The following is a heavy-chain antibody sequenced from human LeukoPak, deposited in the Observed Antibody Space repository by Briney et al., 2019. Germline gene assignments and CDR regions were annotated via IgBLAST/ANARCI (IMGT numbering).Heavy chain of an antibody. V-gene: IGHV3-74*01. CDR3: AKSDWFDP. J-gene: IGHJ5*02. CDR1: GFTFKNYW. Sequence: GESLRLSCATSGFTFKNYWMSWLRQATGKGLVWVSRIRYDGSSATYAESVKGRFTISRDNARNTLYLQMNSLRVDDTGVYYCAKSDWFDPCGRGILVTVSS. CDR2: IRYDGSSA.